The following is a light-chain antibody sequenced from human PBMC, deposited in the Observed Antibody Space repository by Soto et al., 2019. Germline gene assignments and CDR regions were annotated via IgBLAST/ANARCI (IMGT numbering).Light chain of an antibody. V-gene: IGKV3-20*01. CDR1: QSVSSN. CDR2: AAS. CDR3: QQYGRSPWT. J-gene: IGKJ1*01. Sequence: EIVLTQSPATLSLSPGERATLSCRASQSVSSNLAWYQQKPGQAPRLLISAASNRATGIPARFSGSGSETDFTLTISRLEPEDFAVYYCQQYGRSPWTFGQGTKVDIK.